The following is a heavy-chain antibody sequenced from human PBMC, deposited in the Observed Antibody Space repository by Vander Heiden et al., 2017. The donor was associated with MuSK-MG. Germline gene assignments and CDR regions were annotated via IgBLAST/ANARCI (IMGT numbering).Heavy chain of an antibody. J-gene: IGHJ4*02. CDR1: GFTFSSYA. CDR2: ISYDGSNK. D-gene: IGHD3-10*01. Sequence: QVQLVESGGGVVQPGRSLRLSCAASGFTFSSYAMHWVRQAPGKGLEWVAVISYDGSNKYYADSVKGRFTISRDNSKNTLYLQMNSLRAEDTAVYYCARDKDYGSGSWTFDYWGQGTLVTVSS. V-gene: IGHV3-30*04. CDR3: ARDKDYGSGSWTFDY.